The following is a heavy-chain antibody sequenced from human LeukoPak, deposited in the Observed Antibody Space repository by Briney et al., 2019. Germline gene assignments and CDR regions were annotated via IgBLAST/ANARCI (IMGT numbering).Heavy chain of an antibody. D-gene: IGHD6-19*01. CDR3: ARRGSSGWYDY. CDR2: ISGGGPVT. V-gene: IGHV3-23*01. CDR1: GLTFSSYA. Sequence: GGSLRLSCAASGLTFSSYAMSWVRQAPGKGLECVSAISGGGPVTYYTDSVKGRFTISRDNSKNTLYLEMNSLRAEDTAVYYCARRGSSGWYDYWGQGTLVTVSS. J-gene: IGHJ4*02.